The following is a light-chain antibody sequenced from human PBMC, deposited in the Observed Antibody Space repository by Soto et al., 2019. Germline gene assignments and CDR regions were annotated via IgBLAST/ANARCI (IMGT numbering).Light chain of an antibody. CDR3: QQRSNWVT. CDR2: DAS. Sequence: EIVSTQSPATLSLSPGERATLSCRASQSVSSYLAWYQQKPGQAPRLLIYDASNRATGIPARFSGSGSGTDFTLTISSLEPEDFAVYYCQQRSNWVTFGPGTKVDIK. V-gene: IGKV3-11*01. CDR1: QSVSSY. J-gene: IGKJ3*01.